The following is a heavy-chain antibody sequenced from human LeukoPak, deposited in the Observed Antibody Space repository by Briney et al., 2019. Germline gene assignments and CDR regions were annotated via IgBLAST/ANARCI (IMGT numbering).Heavy chain of an antibody. D-gene: IGHD3-22*01. CDR3: ARCLYYYDTSGYYQYYFDY. V-gene: IGHV3-48*03. CDR1: GFTFSSYE. CDR2: ISSSGSTI. J-gene: IGHJ4*02. Sequence: GGSLRLSCAASGFTFSSYEMNWVRQAPGKGLEWVSYISSSGSTIYYADSVKGRFTISRDNAKNSLYLQMNSLRAEDTAVYYCARCLYYYDTSGYYQYYFDYWGQGTLVTVSS.